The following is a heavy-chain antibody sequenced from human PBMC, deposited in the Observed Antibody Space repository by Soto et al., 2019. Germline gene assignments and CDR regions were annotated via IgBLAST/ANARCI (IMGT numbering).Heavy chain of an antibody. CDR1: GGSISSGTW. Sequence: QVQLQESGPGLVRPSGTLSLTCAVSGGSISSGTWWSWVRQPPGKGLEWIGETSDSGTTKYKASLRSRVNISVDKSNNQISLKLTSVTAADTAIYYCARVPTYGDYGQKYYYYYGMDVWGQGTTVSVSS. D-gene: IGHD4-17*01. CDR2: TSDSGTT. CDR3: ARVPTYGDYGQKYYYYYGMDV. J-gene: IGHJ6*02. V-gene: IGHV4-4*02.